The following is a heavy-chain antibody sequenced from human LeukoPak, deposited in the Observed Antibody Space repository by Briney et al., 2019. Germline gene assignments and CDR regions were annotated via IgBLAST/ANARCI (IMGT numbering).Heavy chain of an antibody. Sequence: PSETLSLTCTVSGDSISSYYWSWIRQPPGKGLEWMGYINYTGNTNYNPSLKSRVTISVDTSKNQFSLRLTSVTAADTAVYYCAREGRQDYVYLLFWGQRTLVTVSS. D-gene: IGHD4-17*01. V-gene: IGHV4-59*01. J-gene: IGHJ4*02. CDR3: AREGRQDYVYLLF. CDR2: INYTGNT. CDR1: GDSISSYY.